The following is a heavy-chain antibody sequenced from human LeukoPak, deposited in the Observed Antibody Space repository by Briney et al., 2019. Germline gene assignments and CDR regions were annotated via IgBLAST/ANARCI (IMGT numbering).Heavy chain of an antibody. J-gene: IGHJ4*02. Sequence: ASVKVSCKASGYTFTGYYMHWVRQAPGQGLEWMGWINPNSGGTNDAQKFQGRVTMTRDTSISTAYMELSRLRSDDTAVYYCARDGEYGSGSYSTDYFDYWGQGTLVTVSS. CDR2: INPNSGGT. CDR1: GYTFTGYY. V-gene: IGHV1-2*02. D-gene: IGHD3-10*01. CDR3: ARDGEYGSGSYSTDYFDY.